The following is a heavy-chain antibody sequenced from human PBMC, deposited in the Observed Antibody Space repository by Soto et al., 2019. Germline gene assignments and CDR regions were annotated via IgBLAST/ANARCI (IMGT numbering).Heavy chain of an antibody. CDR2: INPNRGGT. D-gene: IGHD1-1*01. V-gene: IGHV1-2*02. Sequence: QVQLVQSGAEVKKPGASVKVSCKASGYTFTGYYLHWVRQAPGQGLQWMGWINPNRGGTNYAQKVKGRVTMTRDTSVSTAYMALSRLRSDDTAVYYCARGRTGTTSYCDYWGKGNLVTVSS. CDR3: ARGRTGTTSYCDY. J-gene: IGHJ4*02. CDR1: GYTFTGYY.